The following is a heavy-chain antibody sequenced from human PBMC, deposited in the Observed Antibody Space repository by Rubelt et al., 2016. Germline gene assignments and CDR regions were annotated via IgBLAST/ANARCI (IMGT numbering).Heavy chain of an antibody. V-gene: IGHV3-13*01. D-gene: IGHD4-23*01. CDR1: GFTVSKYD. CDR2: LGVGGDT. CDR3: AKDLRWGFDY. J-gene: IGHJ4*02. Sequence: EVQLVESGGGLVQPGGSLRLSCAASGFTVSKYDMYWVRQTTGQGLEWVSTLGVGGDTYYSASVKGRFTISRDSARNSLYLQMNSLRAEDTAVYYCAKDLRWGFDYWGQGTLVTVSS.